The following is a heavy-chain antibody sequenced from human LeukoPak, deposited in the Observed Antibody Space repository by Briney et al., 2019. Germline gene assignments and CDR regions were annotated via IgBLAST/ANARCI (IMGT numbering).Heavy chain of an antibody. V-gene: IGHV3-48*01. CDR1: GFPFIEYS. Sequence: GGSLRLSCTASGFPFIEYSMKWVRQAPGKGLEWISYIGIDSGNTKYADAVRGRFTISADKAKNSLYLQMNRLRVEDTAVYYCARGGSRRPIRIAAVGLDYYYYMDVWGKGTTVTVSS. CDR2: IGIDSGNT. CDR3: ARGGSRRPIRIAAVGLDYYYYMDV. D-gene: IGHD6-13*01. J-gene: IGHJ6*03.